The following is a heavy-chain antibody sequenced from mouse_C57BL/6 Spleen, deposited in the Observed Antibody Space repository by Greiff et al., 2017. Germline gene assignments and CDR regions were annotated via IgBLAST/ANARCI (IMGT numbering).Heavy chain of an antibody. CDR3: ARDYYGSSSYYAMDY. J-gene: IGHJ4*01. D-gene: IGHD1-1*01. Sequence: VKLQESGAELVKPGASVKISCKASGYAFSSYWMNWVKQRPGKGLEWIGQIYPGDGDTNYNGKFKGKATLTADKSSSTAYMQLSSLTSEDSAVYFCARDYYGSSSYYAMDYWGQGTSVTVSS. CDR1: GYAFSSYW. CDR2: IYPGDGDT. V-gene: IGHV1-80*01.